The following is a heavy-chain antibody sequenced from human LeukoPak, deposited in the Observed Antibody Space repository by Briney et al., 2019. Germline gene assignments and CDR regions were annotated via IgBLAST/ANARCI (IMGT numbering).Heavy chain of an antibody. Sequence: PGGSLRLSCAASGFTFTSYAMSWVRQAPGKGLEWVSGVSRSGSSTKYADNVKGRFIISGDNPKNTLYLQMNSLRAEDTAVYYCAMSSSGWYSFDYWGQGTLVTVSS. CDR3: AMSSSGWYSFDY. D-gene: IGHD6-19*01. J-gene: IGHJ4*02. CDR1: GFTFTSYA. V-gene: IGHV3-23*01. CDR2: VSRSGSST.